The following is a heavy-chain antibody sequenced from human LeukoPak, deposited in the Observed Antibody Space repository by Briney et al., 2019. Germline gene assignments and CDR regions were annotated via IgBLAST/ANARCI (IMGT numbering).Heavy chain of an antibody. D-gene: IGHD3-9*01. CDR1: GGTFSSYA. CDR3: AMARGLRYFDWLGIDY. V-gene: IGHV1-69*01. Sequence: SVKVSCKASGGTFSSYAISWVRQAPGQGLEWMGGIIPIFGTANYAQKFQGRVTITADESTSTAYMELSSLRSEDTAVYYCAMARGLRYFDWLGIDYWGQGTLVTVPS. CDR2: IIPIFGTA. J-gene: IGHJ4*02.